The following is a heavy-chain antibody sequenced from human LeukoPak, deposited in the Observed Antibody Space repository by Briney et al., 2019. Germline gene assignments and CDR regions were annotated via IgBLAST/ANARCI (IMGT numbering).Heavy chain of an antibody. J-gene: IGHJ4*02. Sequence: ASVKVSCKASGYTFTGYYMHWVRQAPGQGLEWMGWMNPNSGNTGYAQKFQGRVTITRNTSISTAYMELSSLRSEDTAVYYCARGLYSSRVDYWGQGTLVTVSS. V-gene: IGHV1-8*03. CDR3: ARGLYSSRVDY. CDR2: MNPNSGNT. D-gene: IGHD6-13*01. CDR1: GYTFTGYY.